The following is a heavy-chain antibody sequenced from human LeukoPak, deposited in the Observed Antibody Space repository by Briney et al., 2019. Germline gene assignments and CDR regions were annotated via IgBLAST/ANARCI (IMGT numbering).Heavy chain of an antibody. D-gene: IGHD2-2*01. J-gene: IGHJ4*02. CDR2: INPNSGGT. Sequence: GASVKASCKASGYTFTGYYMHWVRQAPGQGLEWMGWINPNSGGTNYAQKFQGRVTMTRDTSISTAYMELSRLRSDDTAVYYCATPSIYCSSTSCYYFDYWGQGTLVTVSS. CDR3: ATPSIYCSSTSCYYFDY. CDR1: GYTFTGYY. V-gene: IGHV1-2*02.